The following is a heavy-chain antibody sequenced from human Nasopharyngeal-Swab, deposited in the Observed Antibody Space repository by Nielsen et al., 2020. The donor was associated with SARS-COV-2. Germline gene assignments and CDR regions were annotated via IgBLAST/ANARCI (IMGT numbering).Heavy chain of an antibody. CDR2: INPSGGST. V-gene: IGHV1-46*01. CDR1: GYTFTSYY. CDR3: ARRGYYGSGSYYKNNWFDP. D-gene: IGHD3-10*01. Sequence: ASVKVSCKASGYTFTSYYMHWVRQAPGQGLEWMGIINPSGGSTSYAQKFQGRVTMTRDTSTSTVYMELRSLRSDDTAVYYCARRGYYGSGSYYKNNWFDPWGQGTLVTVSS. J-gene: IGHJ5*02.